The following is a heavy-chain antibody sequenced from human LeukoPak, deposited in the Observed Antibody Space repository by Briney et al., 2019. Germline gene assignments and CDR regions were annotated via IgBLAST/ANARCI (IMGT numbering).Heavy chain of an antibody. D-gene: IGHD2-2*01. V-gene: IGHV4-4*07. J-gene: IGHJ5*02. CDR1: GGSISNYY. CDR3: AAEDIVVVPAARGWFDP. CDR2: IYTSGST. Sequence: SETLSLTCTVSGGSISNYYWSWIRQPAGKGLEWIGRIYTSGSTNYNPSLKSRVTMSVDTSKNQFSLKLSSVTAADTAVYYCAAEDIVVVPAARGWFDPWGQGTLVTVSS.